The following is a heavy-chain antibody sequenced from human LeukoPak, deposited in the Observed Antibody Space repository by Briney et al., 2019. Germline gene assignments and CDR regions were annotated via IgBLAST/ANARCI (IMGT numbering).Heavy chain of an antibody. CDR3: AKDISTRGIAVADY. V-gene: IGHV3-43*01. J-gene: IGHJ4*02. D-gene: IGHD6-13*01. CDR1: GFTFGDYS. CDR2: ISWDGGST. Sequence: GGSLRLSCAASGFTFGDYSMHWVRQGPGKGLEWVSLISWDGGSTYYADSVKGRFTISKDNSKNSLYRQMNSLRTDDTALYYCAKDISTRGIAVADYWGQGTLVTVSS.